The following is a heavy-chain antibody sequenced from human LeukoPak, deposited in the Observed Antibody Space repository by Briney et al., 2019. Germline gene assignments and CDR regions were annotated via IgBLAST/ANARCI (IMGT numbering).Heavy chain of an antibody. Sequence: PGGSLRPSCAASGFTFTTYSMNWVRQAPGKGLEWVSSITSSSASMYYADSVKGRFTISRDNAKNSLYLQMNSLRAEDTAVYYCASLPAAWGQGTLVTVSS. CDR2: ITSSSASM. V-gene: IGHV3-21*01. CDR1: GFTFTTYS. J-gene: IGHJ5*02. CDR3: ASLPAA.